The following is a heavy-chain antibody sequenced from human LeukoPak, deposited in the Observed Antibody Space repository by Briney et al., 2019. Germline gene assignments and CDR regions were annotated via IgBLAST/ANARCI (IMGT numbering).Heavy chain of an antibody. J-gene: IGHJ4*02. Sequence: ASVKVSCKASGYTFTGYYMHWVRQAPGQGLVWMGWINPNSGGTNYAQKFQGRVTMTRDTSISTAYMELSRLRSDDTAVYYCARARSGYSYGFSGFDYWGQGTLVTVSS. D-gene: IGHD5-18*01. V-gene: IGHV1-2*02. CDR2: INPNSGGT. CDR3: ARARSGYSYGFSGFDY. CDR1: GYTFTGYY.